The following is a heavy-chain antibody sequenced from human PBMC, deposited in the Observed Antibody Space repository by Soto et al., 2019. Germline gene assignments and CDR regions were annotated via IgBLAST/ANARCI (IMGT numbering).Heavy chain of an antibody. D-gene: IGHD2-2*02. V-gene: IGHV1-3*01. CDR3: ASQGKYCSSTSCYTSGLGY. CDR2: INAGNGNT. Sequence: ASVKVSCKASGYTFTSYAMHWVRQAPGQRLEWMGWINAGNGNTKYSQKFRGRVTITRDTSASTAYMELSSLRSEDTAVYYCASQGKYCSSTSCYTSGLGYWGQGTLGTVSS. CDR1: GYTFTSYA. J-gene: IGHJ4*02.